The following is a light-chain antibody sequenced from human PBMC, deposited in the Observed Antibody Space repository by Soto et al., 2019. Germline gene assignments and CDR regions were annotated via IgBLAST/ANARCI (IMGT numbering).Light chain of an antibody. V-gene: IGKV3-15*01. Sequence: EIVMTQSPATLSVSPGERATLSCRASQSVSSNLAWYQQKPGQAPRLLIYGASTRATGIPARISGSGSGTESTFTISILQSEYFAISYCQQYDEWPPSYTFGQGTKLEI. CDR1: QSVSSN. CDR3: QQYDEWPPSYT. J-gene: IGKJ2*01. CDR2: GAS.